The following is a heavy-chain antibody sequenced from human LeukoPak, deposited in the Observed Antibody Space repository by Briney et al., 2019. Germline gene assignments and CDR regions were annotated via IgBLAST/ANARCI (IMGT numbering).Heavy chain of an antibody. CDR2: ILRDGRT. CDR3: SNYYDSSGPYSRGTLHI. J-gene: IGHJ3*02. D-gene: IGHD3-22*01. CDR1: GLAVSSHH. V-gene: IGHV3-53*01. Sequence: AGSLRLSCAASGLAVSSHHMSWVRQVPGKGLEWVSVILRDGRTYYADSVKGRFTISRDSSKNTLYLQMNSVSPDDTAVYYCSNYYDSSGPYSRGTLHIWGQGTMVAVSS.